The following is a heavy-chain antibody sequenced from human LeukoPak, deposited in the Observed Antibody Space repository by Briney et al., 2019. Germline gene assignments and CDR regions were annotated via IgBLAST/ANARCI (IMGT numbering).Heavy chain of an antibody. J-gene: IGHJ4*02. V-gene: IGHV3-30*02. CDR3: GISVAVAGPPVDY. CDR2: IRYDGSNK. CDR1: GFTFSSYG. Sequence: PGGSLRLSCAASGFTFSSYGMHWVRQAPGKGLEWVAFIRYDGSNKYYADSVKGRFTISRDNSKNTLYLQMNSLRAEDTAVYYCGISVAVAGPPVDYWGEGTLVTVSS. D-gene: IGHD6-19*01.